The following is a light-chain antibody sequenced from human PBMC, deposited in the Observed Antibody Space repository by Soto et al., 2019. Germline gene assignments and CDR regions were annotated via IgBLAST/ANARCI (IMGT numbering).Light chain of an antibody. J-gene: IGLJ2*01. V-gene: IGLV2-23*03. CDR1: SSDVGSYNL. CDR3: CSYAGSSTFDVV. Sequence: QSALTQPASVSGSPGQSITISSTGTSSDVGSYNLVSWYQQHPGKAPKLMIYEGSKWPSGVSNRFSGSKSGNTASLTISGLQAEDEADYYCCSYAGSSTFDVVFGGGTKLTVL. CDR2: EGS.